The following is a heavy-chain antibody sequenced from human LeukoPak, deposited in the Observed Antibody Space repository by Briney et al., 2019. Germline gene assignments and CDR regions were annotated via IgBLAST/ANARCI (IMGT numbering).Heavy chain of an antibody. V-gene: IGHV4-4*07. Sequence: SETLSLTCTVSGGSISSYYWSWIRQPAGRGLEWIGRIYTSGSTNYNPSLKSRVTMSVDTSKNQFSLKLSSVTAADTAVYYCARLGSWYGPFDYWGQGTLVTVSS. CDR2: IYTSGST. CDR3: ARLGSWYGPFDY. J-gene: IGHJ4*02. CDR1: GGSISSYY. D-gene: IGHD6-13*01.